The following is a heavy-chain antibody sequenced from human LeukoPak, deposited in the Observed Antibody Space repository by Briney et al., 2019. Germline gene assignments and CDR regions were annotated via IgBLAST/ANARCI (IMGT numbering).Heavy chain of an antibody. Sequence: GRSLRLSCAASGFTFDDYAMHWVRQAPGKGLEWVSGISWSSGSIGYADSVKGRFTISRDNAKNSLYLQMNSLRVEDTALYYCAKVNGFGGGWYGANDYSGQGTLVTVSS. J-gene: IGHJ4*02. D-gene: IGHD6-19*01. CDR1: GFTFDDYA. CDR2: ISWSSGSI. V-gene: IGHV3-9*01. CDR3: AKVNGFGGGWYGANDY.